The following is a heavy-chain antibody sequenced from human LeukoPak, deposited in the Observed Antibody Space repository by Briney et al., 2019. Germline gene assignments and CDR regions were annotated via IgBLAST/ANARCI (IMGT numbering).Heavy chain of an antibody. CDR2: ISYDGSNK. V-gene: IGHV3-30-3*01. CDR1: GFTFSSYA. D-gene: IGHD3-10*01. CDR3: ARENPFKAVRGPLDY. J-gene: IGHJ4*02. Sequence: GRSLRLSCAASGFTFSSYAMHWVRQAPGKGLEWVAVISYDGSNKYYADSVKGRFTISRVNSKNTLYLQMNSLRAEDTAVYYCARENPFKAVRGPLDYWGQGTLVTVSS.